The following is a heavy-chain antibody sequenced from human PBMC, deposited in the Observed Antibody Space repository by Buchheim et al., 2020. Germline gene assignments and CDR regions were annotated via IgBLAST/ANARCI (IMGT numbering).Heavy chain of an antibody. Sequence: QAQLVQSGAEVKKPGSSVKVSCRASGGTFTRNAINWVRQAPGQGLEWMGGIIPIFGTANYAQKFQDRVTITADESTGIAYMELSSLRSEDTAVYYCARDGGKSSGWNEEDSWGQGTL. CDR2: IIPIFGTA. CDR1: GGTFTRNA. V-gene: IGHV1-69*01. D-gene: IGHD6-19*01. CDR3: ARDGGKSSGWNEEDS. J-gene: IGHJ4*02.